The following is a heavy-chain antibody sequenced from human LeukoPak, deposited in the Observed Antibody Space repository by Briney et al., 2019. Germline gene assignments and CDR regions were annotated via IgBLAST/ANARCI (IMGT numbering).Heavy chain of an antibody. D-gene: IGHD2-15*01. CDR2: IYSGGST. J-gene: IGHJ6*03. Sequence: QTGGSLRLSCAASGFTVSNNYMSWVRRAPGKGLEWVSVIYSGGSTYYADSVKGRFTISRDNSKNTLYLQMNSLRAEDTAVYYCATGYCSGGSCYSYYYYYMDVWGKGTTVTVSS. CDR3: ATGYCSGGSCYSYYYYYMDV. CDR1: GFTVSNNY. V-gene: IGHV3-53*01.